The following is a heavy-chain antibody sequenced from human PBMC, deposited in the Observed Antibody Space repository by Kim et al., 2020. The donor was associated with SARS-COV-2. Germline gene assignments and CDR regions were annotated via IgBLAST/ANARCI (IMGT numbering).Heavy chain of an antibody. Sequence: YAQKRQGRVTMTTDTSTSTAYMELRSLRSDDTAVYYCARTTWIQLWPFDYWGQGTLVTVSS. CDR3: ARTTWIQLWPFDY. D-gene: IGHD5-18*01. J-gene: IGHJ4*02. V-gene: IGHV1-18*01.